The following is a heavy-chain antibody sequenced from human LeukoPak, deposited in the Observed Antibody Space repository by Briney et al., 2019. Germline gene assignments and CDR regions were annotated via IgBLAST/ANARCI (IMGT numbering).Heavy chain of an antibody. D-gene: IGHD6-25*01. CDR3: ALSPYSSDPEYFQH. Sequence: SGGSLRLSCAASGFTFSSYNMNWVRQAPGKGLEWVSSISSSSSYIYYADSVKGRFTISRDNAKNSLYLQMNSLRAEDTAVYYCALSPYSSDPEYFQHWGQGTLVTVSS. CDR1: GFTFSSYN. V-gene: IGHV3-21*01. CDR2: ISSSSSYI. J-gene: IGHJ1*01.